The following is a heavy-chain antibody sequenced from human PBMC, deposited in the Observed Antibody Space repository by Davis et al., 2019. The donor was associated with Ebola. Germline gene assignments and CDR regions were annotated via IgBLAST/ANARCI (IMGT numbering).Heavy chain of an antibody. J-gene: IGHJ6*02. CDR3: ARRDGSSGWYNYYGMDV. CDR1: GGSISSYY. V-gene: IGHV4-59*01. Sequence: LETLSLTCTVSGGSISSYYWSWIRQPPGKGLEWIGYIYYSGSTNYNPSLKSRVTISVDTSKNQFSLKLSSVTAADTAVYYCARRDGSSGWYNYYGMDVWGQGTTVTVSS. CDR2: IYYSGST. D-gene: IGHD6-19*01.